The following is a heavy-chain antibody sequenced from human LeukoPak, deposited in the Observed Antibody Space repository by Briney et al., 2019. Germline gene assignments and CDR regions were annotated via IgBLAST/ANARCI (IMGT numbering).Heavy chain of an antibody. V-gene: IGHV3-30*02. CDR3: AKRQRRYFDY. CDR2: IRYDGSNK. Sequence: GGSLRLSCATSEFTFSTYGMHWVRQAPGKGLEWVAFIRYDGSNKYYADSVKGRFTISRDNSKNTLYLQMNSLRAEDTAVYYCAKRQRRYFDYWGQGTLVTVSS. CDR1: EFTFSTYG. J-gene: IGHJ4*02.